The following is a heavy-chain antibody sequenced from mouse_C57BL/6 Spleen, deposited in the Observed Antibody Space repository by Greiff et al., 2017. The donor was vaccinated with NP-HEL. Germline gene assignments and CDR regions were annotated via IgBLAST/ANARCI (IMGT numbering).Heavy chain of an antibody. J-gene: IGHJ2*01. CDR1: GYAFSSSW. CDR2: IYPGDGDT. CDR3: AGGDGY. V-gene: IGHV1-82*01. Sequence: QVQLKESGPELVKPGASVKISCKASGYAFSSSWMNWVKQRPGKGLEWIGRIYPGDGDTNYNGKFKGTATLTADKSSSTAYMQLSSLTAEDSAVYFCAGGDGYWGQGTTLTVSS. D-gene: IGHD2-3*01.